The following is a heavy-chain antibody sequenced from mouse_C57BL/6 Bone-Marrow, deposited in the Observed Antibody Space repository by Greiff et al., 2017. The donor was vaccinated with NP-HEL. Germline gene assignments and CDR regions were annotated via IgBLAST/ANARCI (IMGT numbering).Heavy chain of an antibody. V-gene: IGHV1-69*01. CDR1: GYTFTSYW. J-gene: IGHJ4*01. CDR3: SRYYDYPDYYAMDY. D-gene: IGHD2-4*01. CDR2: IDPSDSYT. Sequence: QVQLQQPGAELVMPEASVKLSCKASGYTFTSYWMHWVKQRPGQGLEWIGEIDPSDSYTNYNQKFKGKSTLTVDKSSSTAYMQLSSLTSEDSAVYYCSRYYDYPDYYAMDYWGQGTSVTVSS.